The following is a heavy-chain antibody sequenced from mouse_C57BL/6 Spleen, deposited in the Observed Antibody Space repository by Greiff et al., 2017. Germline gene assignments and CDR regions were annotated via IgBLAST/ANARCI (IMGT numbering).Heavy chain of an antibody. J-gene: IGHJ3*01. CDR2: IRSKSNNYAT. CDR1: GFSFNTYA. CDR3: VRGGVYYDYDGFAY. D-gene: IGHD2-4*01. Sequence: EVKLMESGGGLVQPKGSLKLSCAASGFSFNTYAMNWVRQAPGKGLEWVARIRSKSNNYATYYADSVKDRFTISRDDSESMLYLQMNNLKTEDTAMYYCVRGGVYYDYDGFAYWGQGTLVTVSA. V-gene: IGHV10-1*01.